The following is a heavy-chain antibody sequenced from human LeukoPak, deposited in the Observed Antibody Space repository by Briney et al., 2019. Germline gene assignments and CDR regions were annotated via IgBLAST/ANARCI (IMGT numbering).Heavy chain of an antibody. D-gene: IGHD3-16*01. CDR1: GLTFSRHW. V-gene: IGHV3-7*01. CDR2: INQDGGEK. Sequence: GGSLRLSCAASGLTFSRHWMSWVRQAPGKGLEWVANINQDGGEKHYVDSVKGRFTISRDNAKNSMYLQMNSLRGEDTAVYYCASRMRLGENAFDIWGQGTMVTVSS. J-gene: IGHJ3*02. CDR3: ASRMRLGENAFDI.